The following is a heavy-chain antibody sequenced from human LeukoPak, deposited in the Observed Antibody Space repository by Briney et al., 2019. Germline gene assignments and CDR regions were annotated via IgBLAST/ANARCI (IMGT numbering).Heavy chain of an antibody. Sequence: GGSLRLSCVASGFTFSSYAMSWVRQAPGKGLEWVSAISGSAYTTYYADSVKGRFTISRDNSKNTLYLQMNSLRADETAVYYCAKSQLGYCSGGSCFDAFDPWGQGTMVTVSS. CDR1: GFTFSSYA. CDR2: ISGSAYTT. D-gene: IGHD2-15*01. CDR3: AKSQLGYCSGGSCFDAFDP. J-gene: IGHJ3*01. V-gene: IGHV3-23*01.